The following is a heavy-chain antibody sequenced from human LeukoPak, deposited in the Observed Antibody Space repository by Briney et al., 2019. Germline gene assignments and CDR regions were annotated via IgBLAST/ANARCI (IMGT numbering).Heavy chain of an antibody. J-gene: IGHJ4*02. CDR2: ISGNGGST. D-gene: IGHD6-13*01. V-gene: IGHV3-64*04. CDR1: GFTLSTYA. Sequence: GGSLRLSCSASGFTLSTYAMHWVRQAPGKGLEHVSVISGNGGSTYYADSVKGRFTISRDNSKNTLSLQMNSLRAEDTAVYYCAPDLRGSAWSLDDWGQGTLVTVSS. CDR3: APDLRGSAWSLDD.